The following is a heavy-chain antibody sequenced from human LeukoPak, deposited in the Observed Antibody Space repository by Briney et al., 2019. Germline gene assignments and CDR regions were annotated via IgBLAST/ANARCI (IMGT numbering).Heavy chain of an antibody. Sequence: SETLSLTCTVSGGSISSYYWSWIRQPAGKGLEWIGHIYTNGRTNYNPSLKSRVTMSVDTSKNQFSLKLSPVTAADTAVYYCARSSGYYNAFDYWGQGTLVTVSS. V-gene: IGHV4-4*07. J-gene: IGHJ4*02. CDR3: ARSSGYYNAFDY. D-gene: IGHD3-3*01. CDR2: IYTNGRT. CDR1: GGSISSYY.